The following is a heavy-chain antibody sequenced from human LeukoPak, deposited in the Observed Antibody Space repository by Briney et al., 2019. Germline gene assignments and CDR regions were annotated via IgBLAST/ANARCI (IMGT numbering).Heavy chain of an antibody. CDR3: AKDGTRSWFGEAT. CDR2: ISTDGSDK. J-gene: IGHJ5*02. V-gene: IGHV3-30*18. Sequence: PGGSLRLSCAASGFTFSDYGMQWVRQAPGKGLEWVALISTDGSDKDYADSVKGRFTLSRDNSKNTLYLQMNSLRVEDTAVYYCAKDGTRSWFGEATWGPGTLVTVSS. CDR1: GFTFSDYG. D-gene: IGHD3-10*01.